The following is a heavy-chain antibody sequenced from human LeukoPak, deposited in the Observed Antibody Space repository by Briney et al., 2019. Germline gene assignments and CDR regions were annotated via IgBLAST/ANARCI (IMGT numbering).Heavy chain of an antibody. D-gene: IGHD5-24*01. CDR2: ISYDGSNK. CDR3: ARDLEEGYNLDY. V-gene: IGHV3-30*01. J-gene: IGHJ4*02. Sequence: GGSLRLSCAASGFTFSSYAMRWVRQAPGKGLEWVAVISYDGSNKYYADSVKGRFTISRDNSKNTLYLQMNSLRAEDTAVYYCARDLEEGYNLDYWGQGTLVTVSS. CDR1: GFTFSSYA.